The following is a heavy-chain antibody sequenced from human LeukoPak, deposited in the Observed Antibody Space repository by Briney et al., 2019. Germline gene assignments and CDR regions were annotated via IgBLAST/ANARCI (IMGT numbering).Heavy chain of an antibody. V-gene: IGHV4-30-4*01. CDR3: ARGSSGYGDYEVFDY. Sequence: PSQTLSLTCTVSGGSISSGDYYWNWIRQPPGKGLEWIGYIYYSGSTYYNPSLKSRVTISVDTSKNQFSLKLSSVTAADTAVYYCARGSSGYGDYEVFDYWGQGTLVTVSS. CDR2: IYYSGST. J-gene: IGHJ4*02. CDR1: GGSISSGDYY. D-gene: IGHD4-17*01.